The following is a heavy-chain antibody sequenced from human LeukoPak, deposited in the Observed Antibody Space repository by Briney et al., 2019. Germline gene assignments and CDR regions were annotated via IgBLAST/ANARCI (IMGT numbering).Heavy chain of an antibody. Sequence: SETLSLTCTVSGGSISRYYWSWIRQPPGKGLEWIGYIYDSGSTKYNPSLKSRVTISLDTSKNHFSLELSSVIAADTAVYYCARDSGTTGEVKFDPWGQGTLVTVSS. CDR2: IYDSGST. V-gene: IGHV4-59*01. CDR3: ARDSGTTGEVKFDP. CDR1: GGSISRYY. J-gene: IGHJ5*02. D-gene: IGHD3-10*01.